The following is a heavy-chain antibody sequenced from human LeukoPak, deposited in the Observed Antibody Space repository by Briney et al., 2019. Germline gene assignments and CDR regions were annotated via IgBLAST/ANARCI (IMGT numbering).Heavy chain of an antibody. Sequence: ASVKVSCKASGYTFTGYYMHWVRQAPGQGLEWMGWINPNSGGTNYAQKFQGRVTMTRDTSISTAYMELSRLRSDDTAVYYCARDQPGSYSGSAPGGLDVWGKGTTVTVS. D-gene: IGHD1-26*01. CDR3: ARDQPGSYSGSAPGGLDV. J-gene: IGHJ6*04. V-gene: IGHV1-2*02. CDR2: INPNSGGT. CDR1: GYTFTGYY.